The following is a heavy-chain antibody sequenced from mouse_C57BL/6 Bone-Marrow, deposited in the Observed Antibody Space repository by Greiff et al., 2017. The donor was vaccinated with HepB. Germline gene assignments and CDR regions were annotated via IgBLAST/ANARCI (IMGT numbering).Heavy chain of an antibody. CDR2: IYPGNSDT. Sequence: VQLQQSGTVLARPGASVKMSCKTSGYTFTSYWMHWVKQRPGQGLEWIGAIYPGNSDTSYNQKFKGKAKLTAVTSASTAYMELSSLTNEDSAVYYCTRGESMVTTSGFAYWGQGTLVTVSA. CDR3: TRGESMVTTSGFAY. D-gene: IGHD2-2*01. CDR1: GYTFTSYW. V-gene: IGHV1-5*01. J-gene: IGHJ3*01.